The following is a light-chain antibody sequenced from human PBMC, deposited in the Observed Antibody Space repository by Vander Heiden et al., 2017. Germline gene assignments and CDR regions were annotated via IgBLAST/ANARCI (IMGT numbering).Light chain of an antibody. CDR1: QSVSTN. V-gene: IGKV3-15*01. CDR3: QQYNQWPPWT. CDR2: GAS. J-gene: IGKJ1*01. Sequence: EVVMTQSPVTLSVSPGESATFPCRASQSVSTNLAWYQQKTGQAPRLLIHGASNRATGIPARFSGSGSGTEFTLTISSLQFEDFAVYHCQQYNQWPPWTFGQGTTVEIK.